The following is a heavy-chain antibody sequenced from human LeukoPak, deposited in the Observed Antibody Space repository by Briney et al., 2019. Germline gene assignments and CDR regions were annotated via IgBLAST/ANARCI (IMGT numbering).Heavy chain of an antibody. Sequence: SETLSLTCTVSGGSISSGAYSWGWIRQSPGKGLEWIGYIYHSGSTYYDPSLQSRVTISLDRSKNQSSLKLSSVTAADTAVYYCAREIMAAFDIWGQGTMVTVSS. V-gene: IGHV4-30-2*06. CDR3: AREIMAAFDI. CDR2: IYHSGST. J-gene: IGHJ3*02. CDR1: GGSISSGAYS.